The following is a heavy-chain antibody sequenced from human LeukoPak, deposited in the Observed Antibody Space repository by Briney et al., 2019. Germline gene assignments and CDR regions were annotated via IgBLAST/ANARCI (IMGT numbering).Heavy chain of an antibody. Sequence: GGSLRLSCAASGFTFSSYSMNWVRKAPGKGLEWVSYISSSSSTIYYADSVKGRFTISRDNSKNTLYLQMNSLRAEDTAVYYCATHGIGGWLQHWGQGTLVTVSS. D-gene: IGHD5-24*01. J-gene: IGHJ4*02. V-gene: IGHV3-48*01. CDR2: ISSSSSTI. CDR1: GFTFSSYS. CDR3: ATHGIGGWLQH.